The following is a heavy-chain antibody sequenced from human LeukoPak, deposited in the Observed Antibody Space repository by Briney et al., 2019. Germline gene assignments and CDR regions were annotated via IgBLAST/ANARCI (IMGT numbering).Heavy chain of an antibody. Sequence: SVNVSCKASGGTFSSYAISWVRQAPGQGLEWMGGIIPIFGTANYAQKFQGRVTITADESTSTAYMELSSLRSEDTAVYYCARDPSSSWFFDYWGQGTLVTVSS. V-gene: IGHV1-69*13. CDR1: GGTFSSYA. CDR3: ARDPSSSWFFDY. CDR2: IIPIFGTA. J-gene: IGHJ4*02. D-gene: IGHD6-13*01.